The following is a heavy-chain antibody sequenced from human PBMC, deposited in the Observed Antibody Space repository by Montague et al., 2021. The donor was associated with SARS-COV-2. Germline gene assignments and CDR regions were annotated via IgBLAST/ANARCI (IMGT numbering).Heavy chain of an antibody. CDR3: ARGGGHSADYYYYGMDV. D-gene: IGHD2-21*01. Sequence: SETLSLTCTVSDGSINNYYWSWIWQPQGKGLEWIGDIYYSGRTNYNPSLKSRVTITVDTSKNQFPLKLSSVTDAATAVSHCARGGGHSADYYYYGMDVWGQGTTVTVSS. CDR1: DGSINNYY. CDR2: IYYSGRT. V-gene: IGHV4-59*01. J-gene: IGHJ6*02.